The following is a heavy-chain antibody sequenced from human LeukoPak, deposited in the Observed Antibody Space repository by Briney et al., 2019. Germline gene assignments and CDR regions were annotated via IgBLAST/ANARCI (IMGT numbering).Heavy chain of an antibody. CDR1: GGSISSYY. J-gene: IGHJ4*02. D-gene: IGHD3-10*01. V-gene: IGHV4-59*12. CDR2: IYYSGST. Sequence: SETLSLTCTVSGGSISSYYWSWIRQPPGKGLEWIGYIYYSGSTNYNPSLKSRVTISVDTSKNQFSLKLSSVTAADTAVYYCAIRLLWFGELLKWGQGTLVTVSS. CDR3: AIRLLWFGELLK.